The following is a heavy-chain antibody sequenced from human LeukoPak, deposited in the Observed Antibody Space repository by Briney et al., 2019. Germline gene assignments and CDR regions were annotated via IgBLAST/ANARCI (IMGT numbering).Heavy chain of an antibody. D-gene: IGHD3-10*01. CDR3: ARDGSGSYSTSFDY. CDR1: EVTFSDYY. V-gene: IGHV3-11*04. J-gene: IGHJ4*02. CDR2: IVSSGSVK. Sequence: GGSLRLSCTVSEVTFSDYYMSWNRQAPGKGLEWVSYIVSSGSVKYYADSVKGRFTISRDNAKNSLYLQMNSLRAEDTAVYYCARDGSGSYSTSFDYWGQGTLVTVSS.